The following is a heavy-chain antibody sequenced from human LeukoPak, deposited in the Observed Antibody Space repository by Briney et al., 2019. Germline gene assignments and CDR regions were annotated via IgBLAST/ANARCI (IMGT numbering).Heavy chain of an antibody. Sequence: SETLSLTCAVYGGSLSGYYWSWIRQPPGKGLEWIGEINHSGSTNYNPSLKSRVTISVDTSKNQFSLKLSSVTAADTAVYYCARRGLEPVWAAFDIWGQGTMVTVSS. CDR1: GGSLSGYY. CDR3: ARRGLEPVWAAFDI. V-gene: IGHV4-34*01. J-gene: IGHJ3*02. CDR2: INHSGST. D-gene: IGHD1-1*01.